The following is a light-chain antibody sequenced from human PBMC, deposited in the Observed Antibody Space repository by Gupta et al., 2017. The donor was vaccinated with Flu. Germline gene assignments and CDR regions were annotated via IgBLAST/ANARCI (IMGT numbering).Light chain of an antibody. CDR3: QQYKNWPPIT. V-gene: IGKV3-15*01. CDR2: AAS. Sequence: EIVMTQSPATLSVSPGERATLSCRADQSVSSSLAWYQQKPGQAPRLLIYAASTRATGIPARFSGSGYGTEFTLTISSRQSEDFAVYYCQQYKNWPPITFGQGTRMEIK. CDR1: QSVSSS. J-gene: IGKJ5*01.